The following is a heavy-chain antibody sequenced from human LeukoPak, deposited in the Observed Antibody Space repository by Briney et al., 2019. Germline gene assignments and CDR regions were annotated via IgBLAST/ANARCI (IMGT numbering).Heavy chain of an antibody. CDR3: SGGSGGTWYFDL. J-gene: IGHJ2*01. CDR1: GASISSSSYY. CDR2: IFYSGST. Sequence: SETLSLTCTVSGASISSSSYYWGWVRQPPGKGLEWIGSIFYSGSTSYNPSLKSRVTISMDTSKNQFSLKLRSVTAADTAVYYCSGGSGGTWYFDLWGRGTLVTVSS. V-gene: IGHV4-39*07. D-gene: IGHD1-1*01.